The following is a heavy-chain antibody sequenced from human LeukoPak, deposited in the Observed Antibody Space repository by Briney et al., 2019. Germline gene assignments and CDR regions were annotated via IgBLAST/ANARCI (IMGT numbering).Heavy chain of an antibody. D-gene: IGHD6-19*01. CDR3: AKDASSSSGWLGDY. Sequence: PGGSLRLSCAASGFTFSSYGMHRVRQAPGKGLEWVAVIWYDGSNKYYADSVKGRFTISRDNSKNTLYLQMNSLRAEDTAVYYCAKDASSSSGWLGDYWGQGTLVTVSS. V-gene: IGHV3-30*02. CDR2: IWYDGSNK. CDR1: GFTFSSYG. J-gene: IGHJ4*02.